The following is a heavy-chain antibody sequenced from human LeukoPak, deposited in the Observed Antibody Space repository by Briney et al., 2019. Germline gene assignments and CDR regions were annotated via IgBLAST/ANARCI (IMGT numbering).Heavy chain of an antibody. D-gene: IGHD2-21*02. CDR3: ARDYDCYFDY. CDR2: INPNGGGT. V-gene: IGHV1-2*02. J-gene: IGHJ4*02. Sequence: ASVKVSCKASGYTFTAYYIHWVRQAPGQGLEWMGWINPNGGGTNYAQRFQGRVTMTRDTSITTAYMELSRLTSDDTAVYYCARDYDCYFDYWGQGTLVTVSS. CDR1: GYTFTAYY.